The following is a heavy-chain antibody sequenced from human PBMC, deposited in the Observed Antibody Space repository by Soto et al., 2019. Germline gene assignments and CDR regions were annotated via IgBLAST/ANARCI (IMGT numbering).Heavy chain of an antibody. V-gene: IGHV1-46*01. CDR1: GYTFTSYY. CDR3: ARKLSSNGWSAFCY. Sequence: QVQLVQSGAEVKKPGASVKVSCKASGYTFTSYYMHWVRQAPGQGLEWMGIISPSVGTTTYAQKFQGRVTVTSVKSTRTVYMEPSSLRYEDTAVYYFARKLSSNGWSAFCYWGQGTLVTVSS. CDR2: ISPSVGTT. J-gene: IGHJ4*02. D-gene: IGHD2-15*01.